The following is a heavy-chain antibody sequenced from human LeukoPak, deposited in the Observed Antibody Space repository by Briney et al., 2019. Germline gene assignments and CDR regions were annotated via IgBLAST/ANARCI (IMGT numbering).Heavy chain of an antibody. D-gene: IGHD6-13*01. J-gene: IGHJ4*02. CDR3: ARDIGIAAAGTLDY. CDR2: IWYDGSNK. Sequence: GGSLRLSCAASGFTFSSYGLHWVRQAPGKGLEWVAVIWYDGSNKYYADSVKGRFTISRDNSKNTLYLQMNSLRAEDTSVYYCARDIGIAAAGTLDYWGQGTLVTVSS. V-gene: IGHV3-33*01. CDR1: GFTFSSYG.